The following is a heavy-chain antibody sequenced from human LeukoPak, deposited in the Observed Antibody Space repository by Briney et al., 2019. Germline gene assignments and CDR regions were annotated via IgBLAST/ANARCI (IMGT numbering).Heavy chain of an antibody. CDR1: GFTFSSYW. J-gene: IGHJ4*02. D-gene: IGHD6-13*01. V-gene: IGHV3-7*01. CDR3: ASYTIAEYYFDY. Sequence: GGSLRLSCAASGFTFSSYWMSWVRQAPGKGLEWVANIKQDGSEKYYVDSVKGRFTISRDNAKNSLYLQMNSLRAEDTTVYYCASYTIAEYYFDYWGQGTLVTVSS. CDR2: IKQDGSEK.